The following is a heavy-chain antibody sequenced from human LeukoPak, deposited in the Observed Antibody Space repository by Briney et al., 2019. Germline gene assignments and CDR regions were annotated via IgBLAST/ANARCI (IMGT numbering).Heavy chain of an antibody. CDR1: GFTFSSYA. CDR3: VPKGTEGY. CDR2: ISPDGGNT. Sequence: GSLRLSCSASGFTFSSYAMHWVRQAPGKGLEYVSAISPDGGNTYYADSVKGRFSISRDNSKNTLYLQMSSLRPKDTAVYYCVPKGTEGYWGQGTLVTVSS. J-gene: IGHJ4*02. V-gene: IGHV3-64D*06.